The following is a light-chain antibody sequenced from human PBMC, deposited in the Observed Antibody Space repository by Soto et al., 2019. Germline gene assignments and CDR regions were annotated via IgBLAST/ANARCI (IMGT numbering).Light chain of an antibody. V-gene: IGKV3-11*01. CDR2: DAS. J-gene: IGKJ4*01. CDR3: QQRSNWPPSLT. Sequence: EIVLTQSPATLSLSPGERATLSCRASQSVSSYLAWYQQKPGQAPRLLIYDASNRAIGIPARFSGSGSGTDFTLTISSLEPEDLAVYYCQQRSNWPPSLTFGGGTKVEIK. CDR1: QSVSSY.